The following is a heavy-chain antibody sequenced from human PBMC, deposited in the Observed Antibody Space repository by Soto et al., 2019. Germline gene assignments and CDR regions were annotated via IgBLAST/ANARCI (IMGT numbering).Heavy chain of an antibody. CDR3: ARHTCSAGSCLTSDY. V-gene: IGHV4-59*08. D-gene: IGHD2-15*01. CDR2: IFYSGST. Sequence: SETLSLTCTVSGGSISNYYWSWIRQPPGRGLEWIGHIFYSGSTNYNPSLKSRVTISIDTSKNQFSLKLRTVTAADTAVYYCARHTCSAGSCLTSDYWGQGTLVTVSS. J-gene: IGHJ4*02. CDR1: GGSISNYY.